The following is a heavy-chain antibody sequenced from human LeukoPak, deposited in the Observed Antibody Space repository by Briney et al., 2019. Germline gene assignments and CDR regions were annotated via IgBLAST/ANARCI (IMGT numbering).Heavy chain of an antibody. CDR1: GFTFSSYG. Sequence: GGSLRLSCAASGFTFSSYGMHWVRQAAGKGLEWVAFIRYDGSNKYYADSVKGRFTISRDNSKNTLYLQMNSLRAEDTAVYYCAKSFLADCSSTSCYGLNAFDIWGQGTMVTVSS. CDR3: AKSFLADCSSTSCYGLNAFDI. CDR2: IRYDGSNK. D-gene: IGHD2-2*01. V-gene: IGHV3-30*02. J-gene: IGHJ3*02.